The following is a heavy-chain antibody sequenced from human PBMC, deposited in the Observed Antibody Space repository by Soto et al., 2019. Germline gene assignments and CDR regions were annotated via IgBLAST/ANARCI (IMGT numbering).Heavy chain of an antibody. J-gene: IGHJ6*03. CDR1: GFTFSSYA. D-gene: IGHD5-18*01. CDR3: AREGCGYGPYYYYCYMDV. CDR2: ISSNGGST. Sequence: EVQLVESGGGLVQPGGSLRLSCAASGFTFSSYAMHWVRQAPGKGLEYVSAISSNGGSTYYANSVKGRFTISRDNSKNTLYLQMGSLRAEDMAVYYCAREGCGYGPYYYYCYMDVWGKGTTVTVSS. V-gene: IGHV3-64*01.